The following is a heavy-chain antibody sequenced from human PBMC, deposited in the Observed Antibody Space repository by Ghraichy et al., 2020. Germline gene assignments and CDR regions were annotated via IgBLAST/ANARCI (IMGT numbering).Heavy chain of an antibody. CDR2: ISGSGGST. J-gene: IGHJ3*02. D-gene: IGHD3-22*01. CDR3: AKVSRITMIVVVTDAFDI. V-gene: IGHV3-23*01. Sequence: GGSLRLSCAASGFTFSSYAMSWVRQAPGKGLEWVSAISGSGGSTYYADSVKGRFTISRDNSKNTLYLQMNSLRAEDTAVYYCAKVSRITMIVVVTDAFDIWGQGTMVTVSS. CDR1: GFTFSSYA.